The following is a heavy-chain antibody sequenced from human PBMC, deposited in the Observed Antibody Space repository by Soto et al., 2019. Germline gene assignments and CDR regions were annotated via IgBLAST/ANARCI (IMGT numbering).Heavy chain of an antibody. V-gene: IGHV3-7*01. CDR2: IKQGGNEK. J-gene: IGHJ6*02. CDR1: GFSFSTYL. CDR3: VGALTYEVPYYYYGMDV. D-gene: IGHD3-16*01. Sequence: LRLSCAASGFSFSTYLMSWVRQAPGKGLEWVANIKQGGNEKFYVDSVKGRFTISRDNDKKPLYLQMDSLRVEDTAVYYCVGALTYEVPYYYYGMDVWGQGTTVTVSS.